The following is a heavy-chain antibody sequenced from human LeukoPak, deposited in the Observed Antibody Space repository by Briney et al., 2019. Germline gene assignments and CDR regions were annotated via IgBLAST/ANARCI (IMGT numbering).Heavy chain of an antibody. V-gene: IGHV3-30*04. J-gene: IGHJ5*02. Sequence: PGGSLRLSCAASGFTFSSYAMHWVRQAPGKGLEWVAVISYDGSNKYYADSVKGRFTISRDNSKNTLYLQMNSLRAEDTAVYYCARVLAADDGLYNWFDPWGQGTLVTVSS. CDR1: GFTFSSYA. CDR2: ISYDGSNK. CDR3: ARVLAADDGLYNWFDP. D-gene: IGHD6-13*01.